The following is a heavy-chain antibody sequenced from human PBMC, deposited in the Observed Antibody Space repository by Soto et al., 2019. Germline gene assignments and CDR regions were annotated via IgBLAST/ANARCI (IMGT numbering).Heavy chain of an antibody. CDR2: IYHSGST. D-gene: IGHD3-22*01. V-gene: IGHV4-38-2*02. J-gene: IGHJ6*02. CDR3: ARDSHPNYYYDSSGSDEPLYYYYGMDV. CDR1: GYSISSGYY. Sequence: PSETLSLTCAVSGYSISSGYYWGWIRQPPGKGLEWIGSIYHSGSTYYNPSLKSRVTISVDTSKNQFSLKLSSVTAADTAVYYCARDSHPNYYYDSSGSDEPLYYYYGMDVWGQGTTVTVSS.